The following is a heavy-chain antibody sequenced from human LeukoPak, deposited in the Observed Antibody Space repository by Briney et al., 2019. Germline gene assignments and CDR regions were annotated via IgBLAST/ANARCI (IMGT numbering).Heavy chain of an antibody. J-gene: IGHJ6*03. CDR2: IYSSGST. V-gene: IGHV4-4*07. CDR3: ARERAQWNLLHYYYMDV. CDR1: GGSISSYY. Sequence: SETLSLTCTVSGGSISSYYWSWIRQPAGKGLEWIGRIYSSGSTNYNPSLKSRITMSVDTSKNQFSLKLSSVTAADTAVYYCARERAQWNLLHYYYMDVWGKGTTVTVSS. D-gene: IGHD1-26*01.